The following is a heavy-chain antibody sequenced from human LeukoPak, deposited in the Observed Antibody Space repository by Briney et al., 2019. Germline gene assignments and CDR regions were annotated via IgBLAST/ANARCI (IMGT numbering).Heavy chain of an antibody. D-gene: IGHD3-10*01. CDR1: GGSISSYY. V-gene: IGHV4-59*12. J-gene: IGHJ6*02. CDR2: IYYSGST. CDR3: ARDRDYYGSGTYGMDV. Sequence: SETLSLTCTVSGGSISSYYWSWIRQPPGKGLGWIGYIYYSGSTNYNPSLKSRVTMSLDTSKNQFSLRLSSVTAADTAVYYCARDRDYYGSGTYGMDVWGQGTTVTVSS.